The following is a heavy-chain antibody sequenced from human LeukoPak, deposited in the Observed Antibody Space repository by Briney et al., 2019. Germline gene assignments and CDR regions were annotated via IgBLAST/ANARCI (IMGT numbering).Heavy chain of an antibody. CDR3: LPLLSRPYVEDGFDI. Sequence: PGRSLRLPCAASGFTFSNYGMHWVRQAPGKGLEWVAVISYDGSDKYYGDSVKGRFTISRDNSKNTLYLQMNSLRAEDTAVYYCLPLLSRPYVEDGFDIWGQGTMVTVSS. CDR2: ISYDGSDK. J-gene: IGHJ3*02. CDR1: GFTFSNYG. D-gene: IGHD2/OR15-2a*01. V-gene: IGHV3-30*03.